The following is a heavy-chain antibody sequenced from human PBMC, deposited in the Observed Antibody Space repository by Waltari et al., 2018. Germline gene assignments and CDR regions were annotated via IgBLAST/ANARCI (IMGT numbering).Heavy chain of an antibody. CDR1: GYTFSGYY. V-gene: IGHV1-46*01. Sequence: QVQLVQSGAAVKKPGASVKVSCKASGYTFSGYYMHWVRQAPGQGLEWMGIINPSGDYTIYAQKFQGRVTMTRDTSTSTVYMELSSLRSEDTAVYFCASEKRYSTVWNFYGMDVWGQGTTVTVSS. CDR3: ASEKRYSTVWNFYGMDV. J-gene: IGHJ6*02. D-gene: IGHD6-19*01. CDR2: INPSGDYT.